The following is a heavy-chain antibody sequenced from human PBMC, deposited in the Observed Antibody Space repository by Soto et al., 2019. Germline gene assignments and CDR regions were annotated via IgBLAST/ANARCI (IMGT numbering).Heavy chain of an antibody. J-gene: IGHJ5*02. Sequence: QLQLQESGPGLVKPSETLSLTCAVSGDSFRSSDYYWGWIRRPPNKGLEWIGSMHYSGSTFYNPSLKGRVTISVDTSKIQFSRKLTSVTAADTAVYYCARPGYSSSWYWFDPWGQGTLVTVSS. CDR3: ARPGYSSSWYWFDP. CDR2: MHYSGST. V-gene: IGHV4-39*01. CDR1: GDSFRSSDYY. D-gene: IGHD6-13*01.